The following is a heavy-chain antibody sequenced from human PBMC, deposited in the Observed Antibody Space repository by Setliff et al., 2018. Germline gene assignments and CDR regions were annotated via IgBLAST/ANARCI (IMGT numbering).Heavy chain of an antibody. CDR1: GGSISSSY. CDR3: ARAAKYDSSGYYGFWFDP. D-gene: IGHD3-22*01. Sequence: SETLSLTCTVSGGSISSSYWSWIRQPPGKGLEWIGYIYSSGSTNNNPSLKSRATMSVDTSKNQFALKLSSVTAADTAVYYCARAAKYDSSGYYGFWFDPWGQGTLVTVSS. J-gene: IGHJ5*02. V-gene: IGHV4-59*01. CDR2: IYSSGST.